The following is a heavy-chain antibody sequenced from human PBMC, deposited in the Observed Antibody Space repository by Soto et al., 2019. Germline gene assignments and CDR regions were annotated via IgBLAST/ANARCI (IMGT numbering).Heavy chain of an antibody. J-gene: IGHJ4*02. Sequence: GESLKISCKGSGYSFATYWIGWVRQMPGKGLEWMGIIYPDDSDTRYRPSFQGQDTISADKSINTAYLEWTSLKASDTAMYYCATTTLGYCSDTSCYSDDAFDYWGQGTLVTVSS. D-gene: IGHD2-2*02. CDR2: IYPDDSDT. CDR3: ATTTLGYCSDTSCYSDDAFDY. CDR1: GYSFATYW. V-gene: IGHV5-51*01.